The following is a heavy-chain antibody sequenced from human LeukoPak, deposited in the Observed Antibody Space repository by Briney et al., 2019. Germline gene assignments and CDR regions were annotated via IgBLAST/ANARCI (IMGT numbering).Heavy chain of an antibody. V-gene: IGHV3-23*01. CDR1: GFTFSSYA. J-gene: IGHJ4*02. CDR2: ISGSGGST. Sequence: GGSLRLSCAASGFTFSSYAMSWVRQAPGKGLEWVSAISGSGGSTYYADPMKGRFTISRDNSKNTLYLQMNSLRAEDTAVYYCAHSRSRLPGWADYWGQGTLVTVSS. CDR3: AHSRSRLPGWADY. D-gene: IGHD2-21*01.